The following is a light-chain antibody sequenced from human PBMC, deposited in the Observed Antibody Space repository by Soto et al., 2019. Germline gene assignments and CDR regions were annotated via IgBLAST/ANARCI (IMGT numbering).Light chain of an antibody. CDR3: FSFTSTNTHV. Sequence: QSALTQPASVSGSPGQSVTISCTGTSSAFGSYKFVSWYQHHPGKVPKVIIYETSKRPSGVSDRFSGSKSGNTASLTISGLQAEDEADYYCFSFTSTNTHVFGSGTQLTVL. V-gene: IGLV2-23*01. CDR1: SSAFGSYKF. J-gene: IGLJ7*01. CDR2: ETS.